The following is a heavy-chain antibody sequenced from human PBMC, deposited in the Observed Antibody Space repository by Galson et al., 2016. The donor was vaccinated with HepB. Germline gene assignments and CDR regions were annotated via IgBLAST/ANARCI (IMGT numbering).Heavy chain of an antibody. D-gene: IGHD2-2*03. V-gene: IGHV2-26*01. J-gene: IGHJ2*01. Sequence: PALVKPTQTLTLTCAVSGLSLSNGRLGVSWIRQPPGKAPEWLAHIFPNGEKSYSTPLKNRVSISRDTSGSQVILTLTNIDPVDTATYFCARPGYCTSISCFNWYFDPWCRVTLVTVSS. CDR3: ARPGYCTSISCFNWYFDP. CDR2: IFPNGEK. CDR1: GLSLSNGRLG.